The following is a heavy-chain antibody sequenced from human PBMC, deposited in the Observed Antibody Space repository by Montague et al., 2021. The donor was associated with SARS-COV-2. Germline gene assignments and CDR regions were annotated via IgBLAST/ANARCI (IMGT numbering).Heavy chain of an antibody. V-gene: IGHV4-39*07. CDR2: IYYSGST. D-gene: IGHD4-17*01. J-gene: IGHJ4*02. Sequence: SETLSLTCTVSGGPISSNNYYWGWIRQPPGRGLQWIGSIYYSGSTYYNPSLKSRVTMSIDTSRNQFSLKLSSVTAADTAVYYCARVGAYGDYPTPPTFDYWGQGTLVTVSS. CDR1: GGPISSNNYY. CDR3: ARVGAYGDYPTPPTFDY.